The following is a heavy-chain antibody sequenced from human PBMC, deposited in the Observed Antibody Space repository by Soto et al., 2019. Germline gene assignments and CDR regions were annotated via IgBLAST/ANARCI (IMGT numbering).Heavy chain of an antibody. V-gene: IGHV4-59*01. CDR2: IYSSGST. D-gene: IGHD5-18*01. J-gene: IGHJ6*02. CDR1: GGSISGYY. CDR3: ARGRIQLPVYFGMDV. Sequence: PSETLSLTCTVSGGSISGYYWSWIRQPPGKGLEWIGFIYSSGSTNYNPSLKGRVTMSVDTTKNQFSLKLSSVTAADTAVYYCARGRIQLPVYFGMDVWGQGTTVTVSS.